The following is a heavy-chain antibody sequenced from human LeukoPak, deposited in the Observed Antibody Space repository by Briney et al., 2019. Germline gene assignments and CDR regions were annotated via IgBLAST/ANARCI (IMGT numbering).Heavy chain of an antibody. J-gene: IGHJ6*02. V-gene: IGHV3-33*01. Sequence: PGGSLRLSCAASGFTFSSYGMHWVRQAPGKGLEWVAVIWYDGSNKHYADSVKGRFTISRDNSKNTLYLQMNSLRAEDTAVYYCARDSIWDDSSGYTYGMDVWGQGTTVTVS. CDR2: IWYDGSNK. CDR1: GFTFSSYG. CDR3: ARDSIWDDSSGYTYGMDV. D-gene: IGHD3-22*01.